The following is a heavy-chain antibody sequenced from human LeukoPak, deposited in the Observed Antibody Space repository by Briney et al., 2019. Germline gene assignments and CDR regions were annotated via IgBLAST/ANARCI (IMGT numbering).Heavy chain of an antibody. CDR2: IYFSGSA. V-gene: IGHV4-39*01. CDR3: ASRRGLY. CDR1: GDSISSSNYY. J-gene: IGHJ4*02. Sequence: SETLSLTCTVSGDSISSSNYYWAWIRQPPGKGLEWIGSIYFSGSAYYNPSLKSRVTISADTSKNQFSLKLSSVTAADTAVYYCASRRGLYWGQGALVTVSS. D-gene: IGHD6-25*01.